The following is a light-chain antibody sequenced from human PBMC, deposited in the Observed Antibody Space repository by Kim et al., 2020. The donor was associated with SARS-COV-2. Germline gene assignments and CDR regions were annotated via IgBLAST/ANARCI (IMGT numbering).Light chain of an antibody. J-gene: IGLJ3*02. CDR3: QSYDSSLSGHWV. CDR2: GNS. Sequence: RVTISCTGSSSNIGDYDVHWYQQFPGTAPKLLIYGNSNRPSGVPDRFSGSKSGTSASLAITGPQPEDEADYYCQSYDSSLSGHWVFGGGTKVTVL. CDR1: SSNIGDYD. V-gene: IGLV1-40*01.